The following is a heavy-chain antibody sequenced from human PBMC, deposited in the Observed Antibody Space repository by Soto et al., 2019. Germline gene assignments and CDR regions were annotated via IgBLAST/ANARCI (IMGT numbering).Heavy chain of an antibody. Sequence: QVQLVQSGAAVKEPGASVRVSCKAFGYTFTAYNINWLRQAPGQGLEWMGWINAGNGNTRSSMKSQGRVNITRDTFSTTAHLGVDSLISKSTPISYCARVAPSVGAVPRFYPWGKGTPRTVSS. CDR1: GYTFTAYN. V-gene: IGHV1-3*01. CDR2: INAGNGNT. D-gene: IGHD4-17*01. J-gene: IGHJ5*02. CDR3: ARVAPSVGAVPRFYP.